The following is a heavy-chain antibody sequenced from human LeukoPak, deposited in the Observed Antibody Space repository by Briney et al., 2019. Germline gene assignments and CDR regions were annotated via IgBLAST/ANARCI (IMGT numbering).Heavy chain of an antibody. V-gene: IGHV1-2*02. CDR3: ARDRALSNWNYAFYYYMDV. J-gene: IGHJ6*03. D-gene: IGHD1-7*01. Sequence: ASVKVSCKASGYTFTGYYMHWVRQAPGQGLEWMGWINPNSGGTNYAQKLQGRVTMTRDTSISTAYMELSRLRSDDTAVYYCARDRALSNWNYAFYYYMDVWGKGTTVTVSS. CDR1: GYTFTGYY. CDR2: INPNSGGT.